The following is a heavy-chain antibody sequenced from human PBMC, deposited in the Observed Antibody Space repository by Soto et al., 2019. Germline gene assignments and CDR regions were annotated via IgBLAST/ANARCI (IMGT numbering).Heavy chain of an antibody. D-gene: IGHD6-6*01. CDR1: GGTFSSYA. CDR3: ARESSSPNYYYYGMDV. V-gene: IGHV1-69*13. Sequence: SVKVSCKASGGTFSSYAVSWVRQAPGQGLEWMGVIIPLLNTPKYVQKFQGRVTITADASAATAYMELSSLRSEDTAVYYCARESSSPNYYYYGMDVWGQGTTVTVSS. J-gene: IGHJ6*02. CDR2: IIPLLNTP.